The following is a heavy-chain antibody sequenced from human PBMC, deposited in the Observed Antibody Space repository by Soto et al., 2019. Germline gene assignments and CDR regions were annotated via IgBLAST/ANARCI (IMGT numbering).Heavy chain of an antibody. D-gene: IGHD2-2*01. CDR3: AKGSGLGYCSSTSCSAPFDY. Sequence: GGSLRLSCAASGFTFSSYGMHWVRQAPGKGLEWVAVISYDGSNKYYADSVKGRFTISRDNSKNTLYLQMNSLRAEDTAVYYCAKGSGLGYCSSTSCSAPFDYWGQGTLVTVSS. CDR2: ISYDGSNK. J-gene: IGHJ4*02. V-gene: IGHV3-30*18. CDR1: GFTFSSYG.